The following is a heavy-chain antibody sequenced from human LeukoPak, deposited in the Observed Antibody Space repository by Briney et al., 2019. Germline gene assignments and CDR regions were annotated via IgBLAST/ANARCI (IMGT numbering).Heavy chain of an antibody. J-gene: IGHJ4*02. CDR3: ARDRFDSNGYPFFLDY. CDR1: GFTVSTNY. CDR2: IYSGGST. V-gene: IGHV3-66*01. D-gene: IGHD3-22*01. Sequence: QPRGSLRLSCAASGFTVSTNYMSWVRQAPGKGLEWVSVIYSGGSTYYADSVKGRFTISRDNSKNTLYLQMNRLRAEDTAVYYCARDRFDSNGYPFFLDYWGQGTLVTVSS.